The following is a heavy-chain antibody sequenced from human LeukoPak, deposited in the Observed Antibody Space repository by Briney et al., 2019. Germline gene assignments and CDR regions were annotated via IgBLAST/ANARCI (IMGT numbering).Heavy chain of an antibody. CDR1: GFTFDDYG. CDR3: ARSTTVTTGPHAFDI. Sequence: VGSLRLSCAASGFTFDDYGMSWVRQAPGKGLEWVSGINWNGGSTGYADSVKGRFTISRDNAKNSLYLQMYSLRAEDTALYYCARSTTVTTGPHAFDIWGQGTMVTVSS. V-gene: IGHV3-20*04. D-gene: IGHD4-17*01. J-gene: IGHJ3*02. CDR2: INWNGGST.